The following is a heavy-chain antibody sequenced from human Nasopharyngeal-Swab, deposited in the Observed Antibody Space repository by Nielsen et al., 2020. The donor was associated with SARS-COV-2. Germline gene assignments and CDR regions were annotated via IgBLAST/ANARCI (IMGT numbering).Heavy chain of an antibody. CDR2: INPSGGST. J-gene: IGHJ6*02. CDR1: GYTFTSYY. CDR3: ARDMVQGAPSNGMDV. V-gene: IGHV1-46*01. D-gene: IGHD3-10*01. Sequence: ASVKVSCKASGYTFTSYYMHWVRQAPGQGLEWMGIINPSGGSTSYAQKFQGRVTMTRDTSTSTVYMELSSLRSEDTAVYYCARDMVQGAPSNGMDVWGQGTTVTVSS.